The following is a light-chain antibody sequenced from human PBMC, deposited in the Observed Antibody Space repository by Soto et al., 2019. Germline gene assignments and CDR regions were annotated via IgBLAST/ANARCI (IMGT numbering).Light chain of an antibody. CDR1: QSFSSTY. CDR2: GAS. CDR3: QQYGSSPIT. J-gene: IGKJ5*01. Sequence: EIVLTQSPGTLSLSPGERATLSCRASQSFSSTYLAWYQQKPGQAPRLLTYGASSRATGIPDRLSGSGSGTDFTLTISRLEPEDFAVYYCQQYGSSPITFGQGTRLEI. V-gene: IGKV3-20*01.